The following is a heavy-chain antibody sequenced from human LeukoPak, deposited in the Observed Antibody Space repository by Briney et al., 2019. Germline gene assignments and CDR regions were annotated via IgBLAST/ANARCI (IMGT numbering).Heavy chain of an antibody. J-gene: IGHJ4*02. D-gene: IGHD3-9*01. CDR3: ARLYYDILTGYSPRDY. CDR2: ISSISSST. Sequence: PGGSLRLSCAASGFSFSDYYMSSIRQAPGKGLEWIAYISSISSSTNYAHSVKGRLTISRDTAKNSLYLHMNDLRAEDTAIYCCARLYYDILTGYSPRDYWGQGTVVTVSS. CDR1: GFSFSDYY. V-gene: IGHV3-11*03.